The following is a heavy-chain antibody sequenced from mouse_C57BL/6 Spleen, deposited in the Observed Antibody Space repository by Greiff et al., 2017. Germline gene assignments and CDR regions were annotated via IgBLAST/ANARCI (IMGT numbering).Heavy chain of an antibody. Sequence: EVQVVESGGGLVKPGGSLKLSCAASGFTFSSYAMSWVRQTPEKRLEWVATISDGGSYTYYPDNVKGRFTISRDNAKNNLYLQMSHLKSEDTAMYYCARDYGSSYDAMDYWGQGTSVTVSS. V-gene: IGHV5-4*01. CDR3: ARDYGSSYDAMDY. J-gene: IGHJ4*01. D-gene: IGHD1-1*01. CDR2: ISDGGSYT. CDR1: GFTFSSYA.